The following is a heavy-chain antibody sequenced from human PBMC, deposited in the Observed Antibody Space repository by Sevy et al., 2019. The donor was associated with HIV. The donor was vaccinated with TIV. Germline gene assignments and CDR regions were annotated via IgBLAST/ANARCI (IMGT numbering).Heavy chain of an antibody. V-gene: IGHV1-69*13. CDR3: ARSVRELKYCSGGSCYSVGIDC. CDR2: IIPIFGTA. Sequence: ASVKVSCKASGGTFSSYAISWVRQAPGQGLEWMGGIIPIFGTANYAQKFQGRVTITADESTSTAYMELSSLRSEDTAVYYCARSVRELKYCSGGSCYSVGIDCWGQGTLVTVSS. J-gene: IGHJ4*02. D-gene: IGHD2-15*01. CDR1: GGTFSSYA.